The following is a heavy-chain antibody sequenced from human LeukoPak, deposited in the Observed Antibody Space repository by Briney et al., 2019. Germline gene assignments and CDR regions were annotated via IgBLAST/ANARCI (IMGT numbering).Heavy chain of an antibody. CDR3: AREDPQTTVPEGMDV. D-gene: IGHD4-17*01. J-gene: IGHJ6*02. CDR2: IYYSGTT. CDR1: GGSISYYY. V-gene: IGHV4-59*01. Sequence: SETLSLTCTVSGGSISYYYWSWIRQSPGKGLEWIGYIYYSGTTNYNPSLKSRVTISVETSKNQFSLQLRSVTAADTAVYYCAREDPQTTVPEGMDVWGQGTTVTVSS.